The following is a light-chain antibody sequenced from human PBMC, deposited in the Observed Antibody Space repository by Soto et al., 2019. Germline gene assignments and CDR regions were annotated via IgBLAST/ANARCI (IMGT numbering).Light chain of an antibody. CDR1: QSISSW. V-gene: IGKV1-5*01. CDR3: QQFYNYPRT. CDR2: DAS. J-gene: IGKJ1*01. Sequence: DIQMTKSPSTLSASVGDRVTITYRASQSISSWLAWYQQKPGKAPKLLIYDASSLESGVPSRFSGSGSGTEFTLTISCLQSEDFATYYCQQFYNYPRTFGPGTKVDI.